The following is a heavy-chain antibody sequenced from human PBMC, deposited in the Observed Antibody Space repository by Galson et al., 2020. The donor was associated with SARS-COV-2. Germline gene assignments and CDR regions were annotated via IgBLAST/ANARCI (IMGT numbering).Heavy chain of an antibody. J-gene: IGHJ4*02. CDR2: ISAYNGNT. CDR3: ARDRRRITIFGVVRDFDY. D-gene: IGHD3-3*01. V-gene: IGHV1-18*01. Sequence: ASVKVSCKASGYTFTSYGICWVRQAPGQGLEWMGWISAYNGNTNYAQKLHGRVTMTTDTSTSTDYMEMRSLRSDDTAVYYCARDRRRITIFGVVRDFDYWGQGTLVTVSS. CDR1: GYTFTSYG.